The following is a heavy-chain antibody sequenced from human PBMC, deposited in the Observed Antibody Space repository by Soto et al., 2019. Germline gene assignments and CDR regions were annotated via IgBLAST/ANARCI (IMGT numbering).Heavy chain of an antibody. D-gene: IGHD3-3*01. CDR1: GFTFSGYA. J-gene: IGHJ4*02. CDR2: ITGSGDST. Sequence: PGGSLRLSCGASGFTFSGYAVSWVRQAPGKGLEWVSAITGSGDSTYYADSVKGRFTVSRDNSKNTLYLQMNSLRAEDTAVYYCAKVFVFTIREGFDYWGLGTLVTVSS. CDR3: AKVFVFTIREGFDY. V-gene: IGHV3-23*01.